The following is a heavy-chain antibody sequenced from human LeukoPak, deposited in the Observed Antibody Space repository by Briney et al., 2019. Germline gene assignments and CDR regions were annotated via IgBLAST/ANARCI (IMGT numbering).Heavy chain of an antibody. J-gene: IGHJ4*02. Sequence: GGSLRLSCIVSGFTFSTTWMSWVRQAPGKGPEWVAIINQDGSEKIYVDSLKGRFTISRDNAKDSLHLQMHSLRVEDTAVYHCARATRLPDYWGQGTLVTVSS. D-gene: IGHD3-16*01. CDR3: ARATRLPDY. CDR1: GFTFSTTW. CDR2: INQDGSEK. V-gene: IGHV3-7*01.